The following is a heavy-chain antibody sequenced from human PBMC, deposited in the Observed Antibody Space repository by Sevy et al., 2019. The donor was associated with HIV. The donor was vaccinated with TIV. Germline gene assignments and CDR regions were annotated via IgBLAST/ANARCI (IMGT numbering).Heavy chain of an antibody. CDR3: XXRXXXXGSCYFDY. Sequence: SETLSLTCTVSGGSISSSSYYWGWIRQPPGKGLEWIGSIYYSGSTYYNPSLKSRVTISVDTSKNQFSLKLSSVTAAXXXXXXXXXRXXXXGSCYFDYWGQGTLVTVSS. V-gene: IGHV4-39*01. CDR2: IYYSGST. CDR1: GGSISSSSYY. J-gene: IGHJ4*02. D-gene: IGHD2-15*01.